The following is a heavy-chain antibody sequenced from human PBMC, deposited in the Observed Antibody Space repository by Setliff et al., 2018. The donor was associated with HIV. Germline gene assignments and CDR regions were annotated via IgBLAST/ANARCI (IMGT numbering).Heavy chain of an antibody. CDR3: AKGPVSGVDL. CDR2: IYASGNT. J-gene: IGHJ5*02. CDR1: GGSISSGSYY. D-gene: IGHD2-15*01. Sequence: SETLSLTCNVSGGSISSGSYYWNWIRQPAGKGLEWIGRIYASGNTNYNPSLKGRVTISIDTSKNQLSLKLTSVTAADTAVYYCAKGPVSGVDLWGQGTLVTVSS. V-gene: IGHV4-61*02.